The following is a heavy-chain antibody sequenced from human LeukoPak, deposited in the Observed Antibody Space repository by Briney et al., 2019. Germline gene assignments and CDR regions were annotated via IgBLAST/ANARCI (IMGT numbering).Heavy chain of an antibody. CDR2: IYYSGST. CDR1: GGSISSSSYY. J-gene: IGHJ6*04. CDR3: AHWAAAGTGAFDI. Sequence: SETLSLTCTVSGGSISSSSYYWGWIRQPPGKGLEWIGSIYYSGSTYYNPSLKSRVTISVDTSKNQFSLKLSSVTAADTAVYYCAHWAAAGTGAFDIWGKGTTVTVSS. D-gene: IGHD6-13*01. V-gene: IGHV4-39*01.